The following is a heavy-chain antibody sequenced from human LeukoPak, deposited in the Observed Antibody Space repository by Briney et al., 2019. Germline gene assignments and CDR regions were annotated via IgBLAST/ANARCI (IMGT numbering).Heavy chain of an antibody. V-gene: IGHV3-7*03. Sequence: GGSLRLSCAASGFTFSSYWMSWVRQAPGKGLEWVANIKQDGSEKYYVDSVKGRFTISRDNAKNSLYLQMNSLRAEDTAVYYCAGSFSGSYYNGHTFDYWGQGTLVTVSS. CDR3: AGSFSGSYYNGHTFDY. CDR2: IKQDGSEK. D-gene: IGHD3-10*01. J-gene: IGHJ4*02. CDR1: GFTFSSYW.